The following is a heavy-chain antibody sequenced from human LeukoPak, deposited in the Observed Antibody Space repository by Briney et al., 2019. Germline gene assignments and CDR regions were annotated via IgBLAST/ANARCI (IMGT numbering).Heavy chain of an antibody. J-gene: IGHJ6*03. V-gene: IGHV4-59*01. Sequence: PSETLSLTCTVSGGSISSYYWSWIRQPPGKGLEWIGYIYYSGHTNYNPSLKSRVTISVDTSKNQFSLKLSSVTAADTAVYYCATGYGSGTLRDRYYYMDVWGKGTTVTVSS. D-gene: IGHD3-10*01. CDR3: ATGYGSGTLRDRYYYMDV. CDR2: IYYSGHT. CDR1: GGSISSYY.